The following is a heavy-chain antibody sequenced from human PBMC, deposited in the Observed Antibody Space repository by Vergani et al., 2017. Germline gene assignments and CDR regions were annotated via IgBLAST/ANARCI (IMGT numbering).Heavy chain of an antibody. CDR2: ILGSGTA. J-gene: IGHJ4*02. CDR3: ARGSRAAGYSGPDS. D-gene: IGHD6-13*01. V-gene: IGHV4-4*07. Sequence: QVQLQASGPGLVKPSQTLSYWTWIRQSAGKRLEWIGAILGSGTANYNPSFQCRVSMSVATSKNQFSLTLSSVNATDTAVYYCARGSRAAGYSGPDSWGQGTRVTVSS.